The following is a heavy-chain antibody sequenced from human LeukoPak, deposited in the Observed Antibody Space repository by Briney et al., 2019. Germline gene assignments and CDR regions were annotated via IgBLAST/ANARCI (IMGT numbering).Heavy chain of an antibody. D-gene: IGHD2-2*02. CDR2: IIPIFGTA. CDR3: ARESVVVPAAISD. J-gene: IGHJ4*02. CDR1: GGTFSSYA. V-gene: IGHV1-69*01. Sequence: SVKVSCKASGGTFSSYAISWVRQAPGQGLEWMGGIIPIFGTANYAQKFQGRVTITADESTSTAYMELSSLRSEGTAVYYCARESVVVPAAISDWGQGTLVTVSS.